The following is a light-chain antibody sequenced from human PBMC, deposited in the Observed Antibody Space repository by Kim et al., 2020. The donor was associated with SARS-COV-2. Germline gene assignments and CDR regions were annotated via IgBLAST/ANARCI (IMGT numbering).Light chain of an antibody. CDR1: QSINTY. CDR2: AAS. V-gene: IGKV1-39*01. CDR3: QQSHTAPLLT. J-gene: IGKJ4*01. Sequence: DIQMTQSPSSLAASVGERVTIACRASQSINTYLNWYQQKPGEAPKLLIYAASTLQSGVPSRFSGSGSGTDFTLTISSLQPEDFAIYYCQQSHTAPLLTFGGGTKVDIK.